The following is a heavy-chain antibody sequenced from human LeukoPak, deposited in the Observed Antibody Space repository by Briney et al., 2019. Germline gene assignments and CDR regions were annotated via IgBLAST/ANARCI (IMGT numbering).Heavy chain of an antibody. CDR3: ARVGLLWFGEPSYYFDY. J-gene: IGHJ4*02. Sequence: SETLSLSCAVYGGSFSGYYWSWIRQPPGKGLEWIGEINHSGSTNYNPSLKSRVTISVDTSKNQFSLKLSSVTAADTAVYYCARVGLLWFGEPSYYFDYWGQGTLVTVSS. CDR1: GGSFSGYY. CDR2: INHSGST. D-gene: IGHD3-10*01. V-gene: IGHV4-34*01.